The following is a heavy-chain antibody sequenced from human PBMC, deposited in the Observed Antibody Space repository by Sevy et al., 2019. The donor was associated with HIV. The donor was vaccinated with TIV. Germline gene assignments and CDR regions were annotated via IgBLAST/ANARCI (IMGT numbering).Heavy chain of an antibody. Sequence: GGCLRLSCAASGFTVSSNYMSCVRQAPGKGLEWVSVIYSGGSTYYADSVKGRFTISRDNSKNTLYLQMNSLRAEDTTVYYCARYSSSWSDYYYYMDVWGKGTTVTVSS. CDR1: GFTVSSNY. CDR2: IYSGGST. J-gene: IGHJ6*03. D-gene: IGHD6-13*01. V-gene: IGHV3-53*01. CDR3: ARYSSSWSDYYYYMDV.